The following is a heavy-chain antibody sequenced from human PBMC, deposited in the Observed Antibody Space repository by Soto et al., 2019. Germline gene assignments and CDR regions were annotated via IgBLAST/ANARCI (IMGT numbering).Heavy chain of an antibody. CDR2: INPNSGGT. CDR1: GYTFTGYY. Sequence: ASVKVSCKASGYTFTGYYMHWVRQAPGQGLEWMGWINPNSGGTNYAQKFQGWVTMTRDTSISTAYMELSRLRSDDTAVYYCARGGIAVAGTHWLDPWGQGTLVTVSS. D-gene: IGHD6-19*01. J-gene: IGHJ5*02. V-gene: IGHV1-2*04. CDR3: ARGGIAVAGTHWLDP.